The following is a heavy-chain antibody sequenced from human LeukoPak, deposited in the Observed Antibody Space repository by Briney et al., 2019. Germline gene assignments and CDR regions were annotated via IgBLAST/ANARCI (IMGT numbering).Heavy chain of an antibody. D-gene: IGHD3-22*01. J-gene: IGHJ4*02. V-gene: IGHV3-23*01. CDR2: ISGSGGST. CDR1: GFTFSSYA. CDR3: ARHVVAVGFDY. Sequence: PGGSLRLSCAASGFTFSSYAMSWVRQAPGKGLEWVSAISGSGGSTYYADSVKGRFTISRDNAKNPLYLQMNGLRAEDTAVYYCARHVVAVGFDYWGQGTLVTVSS.